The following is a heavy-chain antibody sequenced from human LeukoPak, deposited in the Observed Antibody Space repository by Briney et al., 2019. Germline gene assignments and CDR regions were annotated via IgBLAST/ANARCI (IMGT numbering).Heavy chain of an antibody. Sequence: PGGSLRLPCAASGFTFIDYAMHWVRQAPGKGLECVSSISGSGGSTYYADSVKGRFTISRDNSRDTLFLYMNSLRAEDTAVYFCANVYRSGRYYADYWGQGTLVTVSS. CDR3: ANVYRSGRYYADY. V-gene: IGHV3-23*01. J-gene: IGHJ4*02. CDR1: GFTFIDYA. D-gene: IGHD3-10*01. CDR2: ISGSGGST.